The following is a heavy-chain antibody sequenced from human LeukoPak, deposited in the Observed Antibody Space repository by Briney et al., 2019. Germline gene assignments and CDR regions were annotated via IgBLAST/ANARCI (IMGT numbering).Heavy chain of an antibody. CDR2: IYYTGNT. V-gene: IGHV4-39*07. CDR1: GGSVSSSNYY. CDR3: ARGARVHDIFRKRGYYMDV. Sequence: SETLSLTCSVSGGSVSSSNYYWAWLRQPPGQGLESIGSIYYTGNTFYNPSLKSRVTISVDTSKNQFSLKLSSVTAADTAVYYCARGARVHDIFRKRGYYMDVWGKGTTVTISS. D-gene: IGHD3-9*01. J-gene: IGHJ6*03.